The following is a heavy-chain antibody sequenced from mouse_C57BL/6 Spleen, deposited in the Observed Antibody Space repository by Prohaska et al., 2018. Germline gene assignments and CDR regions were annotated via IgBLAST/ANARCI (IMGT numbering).Heavy chain of an antibody. D-gene: IGHD1-1*01. J-gene: IGHJ1*03. CDR1: GYSFTSYY. V-gene: IGHV1-66*01. CDR3: TITTVGRGLWYFDV. Sequence: QVQLQQSGPELVKPGASVKISCKASGYSFTSYYIHWVKQRPGQGLEWIGWIYPGSGNTKYNEKFKGKATLTADTSSSTAYMQLSSLTSEDSAVYYCTITTVGRGLWYFDVWGTGTTVTVSS. CDR2: IYPGSGNT.